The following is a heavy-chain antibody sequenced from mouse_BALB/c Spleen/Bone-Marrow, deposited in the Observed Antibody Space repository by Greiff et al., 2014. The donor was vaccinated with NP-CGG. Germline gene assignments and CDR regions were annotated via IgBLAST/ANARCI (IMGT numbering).Heavy chain of an antibody. Sequence: LMESGPELEKPGASVKISCKASGYSFTDSNMNWVKQSNGKNLEWIGNIDPYYGGTSYSQKFKGKATLTVDKSSSTAYMQLRSLTSEDSAVYHCAKKDYGSSSFDYWGQGTTLTVSS. V-gene: IGHV1-39*01. CDR2: IDPYYGGT. CDR3: AKKDYGSSSFDY. CDR1: GYSFTDSN. D-gene: IGHD1-1*01. J-gene: IGHJ2*01.